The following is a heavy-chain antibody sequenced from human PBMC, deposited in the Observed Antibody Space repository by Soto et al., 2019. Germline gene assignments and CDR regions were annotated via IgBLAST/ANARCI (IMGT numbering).Heavy chain of an antibody. D-gene: IGHD6-6*01. V-gene: IGHV3-30-3*01. Sequence: QVQLVESGGGVVQPGRSLRLSCAASGFTFSSYAMHWVRQAPGKGLEWVAVISYDGSNKYYADSVKVRFTISRDNSKNTLYLQMNRLRATDTAVYYGARATLGSIAARPDNDWGQGTLVTVSS. CDR2: ISYDGSNK. J-gene: IGHJ4*02. CDR3: ARATLGSIAARPDND. CDR1: GFTFSSYA.